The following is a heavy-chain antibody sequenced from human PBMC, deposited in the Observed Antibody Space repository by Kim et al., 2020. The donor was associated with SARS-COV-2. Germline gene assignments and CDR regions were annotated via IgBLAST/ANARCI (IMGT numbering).Heavy chain of an antibody. D-gene: IGHD5-18*01. CDR3: ARVPPHFGAMVDY. V-gene: IGHV4-39*07. J-gene: IGHJ4*02. CDR1: GGSISSSSYY. Sequence: SETLSLTCTVSGGSISSSSYYWGWIRQPPGKGLEWIGSIYYSGSTYYNPSLKSRVTISVDTSKNQFSLKLSSVTAADTAVYYCARVPPHFGAMVDYWGQGTLVTVSS. CDR2: IYYSGST.